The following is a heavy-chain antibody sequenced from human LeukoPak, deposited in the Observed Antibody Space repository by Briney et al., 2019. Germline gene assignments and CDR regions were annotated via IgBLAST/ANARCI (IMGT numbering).Heavy chain of an antibody. CDR1: GFTFSSYA. CDR3: AKDHHTGMVYARHFDY. V-gene: IGHV3-23*01. D-gene: IGHD2-8*01. J-gene: IGHJ4*02. CDR2: ISGSGGST. Sequence: PGGSLRLSCAASGFTFSSYAMSWVRQAPGKGLEWVSAISGSGGSTYYADSVKGRFTISRDNSKNTLYLQMNSLRAEDTAVYYCAKDHHTGMVYARHFDYWGQGTLVTVSS.